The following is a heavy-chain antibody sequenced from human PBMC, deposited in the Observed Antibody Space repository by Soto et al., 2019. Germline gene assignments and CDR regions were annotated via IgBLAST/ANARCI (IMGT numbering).Heavy chain of an antibody. CDR1: GYTFTGYY. CDR2: INPNSGGT. J-gene: IGHJ4*02. D-gene: IGHD3-10*01. Sequence: GASVKVSCKAPGYTFTGYYMHWVRQAPGQGLEWMGWINPNSGGTNYAQKFQGRVTMTRDTSISTAYMELSRLRSDDTAVYYCARSESRCFGELPIDYWGQGTLVTVSS. V-gene: IGHV1-2*02. CDR3: ARSESRCFGELPIDY.